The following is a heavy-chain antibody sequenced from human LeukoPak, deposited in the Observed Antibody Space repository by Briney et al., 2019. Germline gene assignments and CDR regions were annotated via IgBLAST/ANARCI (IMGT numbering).Heavy chain of an antibody. CDR2: IIPILGIA. CDR3: ARGWGSGSYYYFDY. V-gene: IGHV1-69*04. Sequence: SVKVSCKASGGTFSSYAISWVRQAPGQGLEWMGRIIPILGIANYAQKFQGRVTITADKSTSTAYMELSSLRSEDTAVYYCARGWGSGSYYYFDYWGQGTLVTVSS. D-gene: IGHD3-10*01. J-gene: IGHJ4*02. CDR1: GGTFSSYA.